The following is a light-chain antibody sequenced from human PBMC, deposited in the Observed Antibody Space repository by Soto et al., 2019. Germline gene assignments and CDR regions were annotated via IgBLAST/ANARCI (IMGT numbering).Light chain of an antibody. CDR1: NNINYNY. CDR3: SSYAAYNNLDVI. V-gene: IGLV2-8*01. Sequence: QSALTQPPSASGSPGQSVGISSSGSNNINYNYVSWYQHHPGKAPQLIIYEVDKRPSGVPDRFSGSKSGNTVSLTVSGLRAEDEADYYCSSYAAYNNLDVIFGGGTKLTVL. CDR2: EVD. J-gene: IGLJ2*01.